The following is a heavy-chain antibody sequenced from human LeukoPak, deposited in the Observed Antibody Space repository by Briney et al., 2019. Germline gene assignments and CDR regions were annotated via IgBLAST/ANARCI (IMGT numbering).Heavy chain of an antibody. CDR3: AKDRRGIAAAGTLDY. J-gene: IGHJ4*02. D-gene: IGHD6-13*01. CDR1: GFTFGSYA. CDR2: ISGSGGST. V-gene: IGHV3-23*01. Sequence: GGSLRLSCAASGFTFGSYAMSWVRQAPGKGLEWVSAISGSGGSTYYADSVKGRFTISRDNSKNTLYLQMNSLRAEDTAVYYCAKDRRGIAAAGTLDYWGQGTLVTVSS.